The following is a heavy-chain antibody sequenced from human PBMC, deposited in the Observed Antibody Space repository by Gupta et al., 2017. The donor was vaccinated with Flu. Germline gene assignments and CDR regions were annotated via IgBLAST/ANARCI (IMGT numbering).Heavy chain of an antibody. J-gene: IGHJ3*01. V-gene: IGHV3-30*18. Sequence: QVQLVESGGGVVQPGRSLRLSCAASGFPFRSYYLHGVRQAPGKGLEGVAVISYEGSNKEYADSVKGRFTISRDNSKNTLYLQMNSLRVEDTAVYYCAKADYGSGSYSTRDAFHVWGQGTMGAVSS. CDR1: GFPFRSYY. CDR3: AKADYGSGSYSTRDAFHV. CDR2: ISYEGSNK. D-gene: IGHD3-10*01.